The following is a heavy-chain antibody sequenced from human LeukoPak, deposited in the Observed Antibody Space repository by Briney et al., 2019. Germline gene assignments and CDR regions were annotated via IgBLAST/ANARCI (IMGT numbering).Heavy chain of an antibody. V-gene: IGHV4-59*12. Sequence: KASETLSLTCTVSGVSISSYYWSWIRQPPGKGLEWIGYIYYSGSTNYNPSLKSRVTISVDTSKNQFSLKLSSVTAADTAVYYCARSYFRDAFDIWGQGTMVTVSS. D-gene: IGHD1-26*01. CDR3: ARSYFRDAFDI. CDR2: IYYSGST. CDR1: GVSISSYY. J-gene: IGHJ3*02.